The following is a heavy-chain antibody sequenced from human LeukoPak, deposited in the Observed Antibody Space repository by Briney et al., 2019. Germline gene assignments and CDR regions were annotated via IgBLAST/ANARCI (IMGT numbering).Heavy chain of an antibody. Sequence: PSETLSLTCTVSGGSISGYYWSWIRQPPGKGLEWIGYIYYSGSTNYNPSLKSRVTISVDTSKNQFSLKLSSVTAADTAVYYCARQDGDYCDSSGYQIRWFDPWGQGTLVTVSS. CDR1: GGSISGYY. CDR3: ARQDGDYCDSSGYQIRWFDP. J-gene: IGHJ5*02. CDR2: IYYSGST. V-gene: IGHV4-59*08. D-gene: IGHD3-22*01.